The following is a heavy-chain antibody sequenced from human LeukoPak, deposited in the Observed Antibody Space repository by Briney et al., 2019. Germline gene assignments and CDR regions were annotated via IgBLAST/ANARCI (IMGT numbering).Heavy chain of an antibody. D-gene: IGHD3-22*01. V-gene: IGHV1-69*13. Sequence: VKVSCKAVGDTFSIYGISWVRQAPGQGLEWMGGIIPISGAAEYAQKFQGRVTITADEPTTTAYMELTSLTSDDTAVYYCARVGRYYDSTGSLDYWGQGTLVTVSS. CDR3: ARVGRYYDSTGSLDY. J-gene: IGHJ4*02. CDR1: GDTFSIYG. CDR2: IIPISGAA.